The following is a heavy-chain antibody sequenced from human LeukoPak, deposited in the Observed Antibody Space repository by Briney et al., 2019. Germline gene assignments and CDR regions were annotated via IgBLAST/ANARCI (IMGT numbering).Heavy chain of an antibody. CDR2: ISGSGTNT. J-gene: IGHJ4*02. CDR3: AKANGAIFGVAGYFDY. Sequence: GGSLRLFCAASGFTFDDYGMSWVRQAPGKGLEWVSAISGSGTNTYYADSVKGRFTISRDNSKNTLDLQMNSLRAEDTAVYYCAKANGAIFGVAGYFDYWGQGTLVTVSS. V-gene: IGHV3-23*01. D-gene: IGHD3-3*02. CDR1: GFTFDDYG.